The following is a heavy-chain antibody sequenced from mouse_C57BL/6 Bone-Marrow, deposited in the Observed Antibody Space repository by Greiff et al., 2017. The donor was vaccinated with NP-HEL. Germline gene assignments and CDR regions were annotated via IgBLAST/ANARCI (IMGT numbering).Heavy chain of an antibody. CDR3: ARPLTLLAWFAY. V-gene: IGHV1-4*01. J-gene: IGHJ3*01. CDR1: GYTFTSYT. D-gene: IGHD3-2*02. Sequence: QVQLQQSGAELARPGASVKMSCKASGYTFTSYTMHWVKQRPGQGLEWIGYINPSSGDTKYNQKFKDKATLTADKSSSTAYMQLSSLTSEDSAVYYCARPLTLLAWFAYWGQGTLVTVSA. CDR2: INPSSGDT.